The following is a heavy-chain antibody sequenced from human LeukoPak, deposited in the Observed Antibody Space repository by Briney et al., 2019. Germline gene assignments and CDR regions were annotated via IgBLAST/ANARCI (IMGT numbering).Heavy chain of an antibody. CDR3: AREKSL. Sequence: GGSLRLSCAASGFTVSSNYMSWVRQAPGKVLEWVSLIYSAGGTYYADSVKGRFTISRDNSKNTVYLQMNSLRAEDTAVYYCAREKSLWGQGTLVTVSS. CDR2: IYSAGGT. CDR1: GFTVSSNY. V-gene: IGHV3-53*01. J-gene: IGHJ4*02.